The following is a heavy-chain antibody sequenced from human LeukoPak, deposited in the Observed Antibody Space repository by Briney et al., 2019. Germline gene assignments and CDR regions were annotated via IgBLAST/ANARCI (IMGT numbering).Heavy chain of an antibody. CDR3: AREGGPYRPLDY. Sequence: KASETLSLTSGVSGGSINNTNYWTRVRQPPRKGLEWIGEANLQGSTNCNPSLMGRVAIAVDTSENHISLQVNSVTAADAAVYYCAREGGPYRPLDYSGQGTLVTVSS. J-gene: IGHJ4*02. V-gene: IGHV4-4*02. CDR1: GGSINNTNY. CDR2: ANLQGST.